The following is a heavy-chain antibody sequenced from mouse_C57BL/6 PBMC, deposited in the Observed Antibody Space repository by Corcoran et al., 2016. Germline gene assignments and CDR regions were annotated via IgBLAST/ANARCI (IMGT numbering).Heavy chain of an antibody. J-gene: IGHJ2*01. Sequence: EVQLQQSGPVLVKPGASVKMSCKASGYTFTDYYMNWVKQSHGKSLEWIGVINPYNGGTSYNQKFKGKATLTVDKSSSTAYMELNSLTSEDSAVYYCARPGSTMVPVDYWGQGTTLTVSS. CDR2: INPYNGGT. V-gene: IGHV1-19*01. D-gene: IGHD2-2*01. CDR3: ARPGSTMVPVDY. CDR1: GYTFTDYY.